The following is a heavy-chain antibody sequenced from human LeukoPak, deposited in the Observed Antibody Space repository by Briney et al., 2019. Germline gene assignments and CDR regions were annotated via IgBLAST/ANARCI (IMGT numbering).Heavy chain of an antibody. CDR3: ASVTTVTTKGHGAFDI. V-gene: IGHV1-69*13. D-gene: IGHD4-17*01. Sequence: GASVKVSCKASGGTFSSSAISWVRQAPGQGFEWLGGIIPIFGSSNYAQNFQDRVTITADESTSTAYMELSSLRSEDTAVYYCASVTTVTTKGHGAFDIWGQGTMVTVSS. J-gene: IGHJ3*02. CDR2: IIPIFGSS. CDR1: GGTFSSSA.